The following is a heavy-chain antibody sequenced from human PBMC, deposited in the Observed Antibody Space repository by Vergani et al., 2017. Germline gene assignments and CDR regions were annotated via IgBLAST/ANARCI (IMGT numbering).Heavy chain of an antibody. CDR2: LSTTGGA. CDR1: GVSVTDYN. V-gene: IGHV4-59*02. J-gene: IGHJ5*02. Sequence: QAQLQESGPGLVKPSETLSLICHVFGVSVTDYNCNWIRQAPGKGLEWIGSLSTTGGATPASHNPSLKSRVSISVDTSKSQFSLRLTSVTAADSAIYYCAGDTHSWQRADRWGQGLLVSVSS. D-gene: IGHD6-13*01. CDR3: AGDTHSWQRADR.